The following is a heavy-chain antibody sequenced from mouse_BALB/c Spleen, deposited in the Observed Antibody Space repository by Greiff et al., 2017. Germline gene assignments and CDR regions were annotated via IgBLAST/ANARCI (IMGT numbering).Heavy chain of an antibody. CDR1: GFTFSSYG. V-gene: IGHV5-6*01. J-gene: IGHJ2*01. Sequence: EVKLMESGGDLVKPGGSLKLSCAASGFTFSSYGMSWVRQTPDKRLEWVATISSGGSYTYYPDSVKGRFTISRDNAKNTLYLQMSSLKSEDTAMYYCARHIITTATDYFDYWGQGTTLTVSS. D-gene: IGHD1-2*01. CDR2: ISSGGSYT. CDR3: ARHIITTATDYFDY.